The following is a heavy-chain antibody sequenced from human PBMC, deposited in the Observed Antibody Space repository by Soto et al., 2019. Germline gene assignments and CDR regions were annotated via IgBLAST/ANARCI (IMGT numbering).Heavy chain of an antibody. CDR2: ISSSSSTI. J-gene: IGHJ4*02. Sequence: PGGSLRLSCAASGFPFSSYSMNWVRQAPGKGLEWVSYISSSSSTIYYADSVKGRFTISRDNAKNSLYLQMNSLRDEDTAVYYCARDHAHYDILLDFDYWGQGTLVTVSS. D-gene: IGHD3-9*01. CDR1: GFPFSSYS. V-gene: IGHV3-48*02. CDR3: ARDHAHYDILLDFDY.